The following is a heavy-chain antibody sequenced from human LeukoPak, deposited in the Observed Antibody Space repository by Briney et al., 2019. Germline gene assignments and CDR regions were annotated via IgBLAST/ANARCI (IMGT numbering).Heavy chain of an antibody. Sequence: GRSLRLSCAASGFTFSSYWMHWVRQVPGKGLLWVSRINSDGSATIYADSVRGRFTISRDNAKNTLYLQMSGLRVEDTAVYHCASDSPYYGMDVWGQGTTVTVSS. CDR3: ASDSPYYGMDV. V-gene: IGHV3-74*01. CDR2: INSDGSAT. J-gene: IGHJ6*02. CDR1: GFTFSSYW.